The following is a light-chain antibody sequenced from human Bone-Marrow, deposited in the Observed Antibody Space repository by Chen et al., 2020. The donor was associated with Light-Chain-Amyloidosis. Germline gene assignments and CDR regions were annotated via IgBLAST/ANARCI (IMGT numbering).Light chain of an antibody. J-gene: IGLJ3*02. CDR3: QSADSSDLGV. CDR1: ALPKHY. V-gene: IGLV3-25*03. Sequence: SYELTQPPSVSVSPGQTARNTCSGDALPKHYAYWYQQKPGQAPVLVICKDTERPSGIPERFSGSSSGTTVTLTISGVQAEDEADYYCQSADSSDLGVFGGGTKLTVL. CDR2: KDT.